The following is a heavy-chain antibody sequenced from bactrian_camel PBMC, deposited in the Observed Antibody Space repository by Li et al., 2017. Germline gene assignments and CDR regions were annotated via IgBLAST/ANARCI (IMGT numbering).Heavy chain of an antibody. J-gene: IGHJ4*01. CDR1: GFTLADFD. V-gene: IGHV3S55*01. CDR2: ISEDGTT. CDR3: ALDRSRYDCAYTSWFKSSEYMY. Sequence: VESGGGSVQAGGSLRLSCTASGFTLADFDLGWYRQAPGNGNECELVSTISEDGTTYYADSVKGRFTIAQDNTNDTVYLQMNSLRSGDTAVYYCALDRSRYDCAYTSWFKSSEYMYWGQGTQVTVS. D-gene: IGHD3*01.